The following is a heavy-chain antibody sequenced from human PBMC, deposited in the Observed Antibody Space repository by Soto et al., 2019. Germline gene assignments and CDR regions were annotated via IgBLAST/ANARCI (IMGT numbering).Heavy chain of an antibody. CDR1: GFTVSSNY. J-gene: IGHJ4*02. CDR2: IYSGGST. D-gene: IGHD6-6*01. V-gene: IGHV3-53*01. Sequence: GGSLRLSCAASGFTVSSNYMRCVRQAPGKGLEWVSVIYSGGSTYYADSVKGRFTISRDNSKNTLYLQMNSLRAEDTAVYYCAREFSSSPYFDYWGQGTLVTVSS. CDR3: AREFSSSPYFDY.